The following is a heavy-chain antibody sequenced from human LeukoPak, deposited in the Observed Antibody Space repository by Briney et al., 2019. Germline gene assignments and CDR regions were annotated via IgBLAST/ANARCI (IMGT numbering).Heavy chain of an antibody. J-gene: IGHJ4*02. D-gene: IGHD2-8*01. V-gene: IGHV1-18*01. Sequence: ASVKVSCKASGYTFTSYGISWVRQAPGQGLEWMGWISAYNGNTNYAQRLQGRVTMTTDTSTSTAYMELRSLRSDDTAVYYCARSYIVLRVSSFFDYWGQGTLVTVSS. CDR3: ARSYIVLRVSSFFDY. CDR1: GYTFTSYG. CDR2: ISAYNGNT.